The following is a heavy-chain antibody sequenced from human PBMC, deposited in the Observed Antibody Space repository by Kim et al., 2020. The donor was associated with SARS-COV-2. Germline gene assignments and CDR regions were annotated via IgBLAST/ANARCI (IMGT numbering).Heavy chain of an antibody. J-gene: IGHJ6*03. V-gene: IGHV4-34*01. CDR1: GGSFSGYY. Sequence: SETLSLTCAVYGGSFSGYYWSWIRQPPGKGLEWIGDIDHSGSTNYSPSLKSRVTISVDTSKNQFSLKVNSVTAADTAEYYCARLTTKNYYYCMDVWGKGTTVTVSS. CDR3: ARLTTKNYYYCMDV. CDR2: IDHSGST. D-gene: IGHD3-22*01.